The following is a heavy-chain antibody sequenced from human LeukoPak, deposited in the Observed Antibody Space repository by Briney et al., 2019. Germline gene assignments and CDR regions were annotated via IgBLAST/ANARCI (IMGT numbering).Heavy chain of an antibody. J-gene: IGHJ3*02. CDR3: ARQDSGTYLNPLDI. CDR2: IYYSGST. V-gene: IGHV4-59*08. CDR1: GGSISSYY. D-gene: IGHD1-26*01. Sequence: SETLSLTCTVSGGSISSYYWSWIRQPPGKGLEWIGYIYYSGSTNYNPSLKSRVTISVDTSKNQLSLKLRSVTAADTAVYYCARQDSGTYLNPLDIWGQGTVVTVSS.